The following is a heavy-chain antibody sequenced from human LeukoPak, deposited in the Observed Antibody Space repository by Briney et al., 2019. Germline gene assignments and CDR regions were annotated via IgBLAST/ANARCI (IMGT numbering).Heavy chain of an antibody. CDR3: AKEERMITFGGVIGTHYYYMDV. CDR2: INPSSGGT. J-gene: IGHJ6*03. Sequence: VASVKVSCKASGYTFTGYYMHWVRQAPGQGLEWMGWINPSSGGTNYAQKFQGRVTMTRDTSISTAYMELSRLRSDDTAVYYCAKEERMITFGGVIGTHYYYMDVWGKGTTVTISS. D-gene: IGHD3-16*02. CDR1: GYTFTGYY. V-gene: IGHV1-2*02.